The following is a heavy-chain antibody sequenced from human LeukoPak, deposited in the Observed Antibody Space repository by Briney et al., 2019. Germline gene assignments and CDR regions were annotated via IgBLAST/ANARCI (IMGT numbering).Heavy chain of an antibody. CDR2: ISSSSNII. J-gene: IGHJ4*02. CDR1: GFTFSNYN. CDR3: ARDFAREFTIDY. Sequence: PGGSLRLSCAASGFTFSNYNMNWVRQPPGTGLQWVSYISSSSNIIYYADSVKGRFTISRDNAKNSLFLQMNSLRAEDTAVYYCARDFAREFTIDYWGQGTLVTVSS. D-gene: IGHD3-10*01. V-gene: IGHV3-48*01.